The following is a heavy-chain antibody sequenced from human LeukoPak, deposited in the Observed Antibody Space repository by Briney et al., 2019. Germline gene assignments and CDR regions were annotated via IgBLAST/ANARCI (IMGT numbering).Heavy chain of an antibody. CDR2: IKQDGSEK. Sequence: PGGSLRLSCAASGFTFSSYWMSWVRQAPGKGLEWVANIKQDGSEKYYVDSVKGRFTISRDNAKNSLYLQMNSLRAEDTAVYYCARQVITVTTYDYGMDVWGQGTTVTVSS. J-gene: IGHJ6*02. CDR1: GFTFSSYW. D-gene: IGHD4-17*01. V-gene: IGHV3-7*03. CDR3: ARQVITVTTYDYGMDV.